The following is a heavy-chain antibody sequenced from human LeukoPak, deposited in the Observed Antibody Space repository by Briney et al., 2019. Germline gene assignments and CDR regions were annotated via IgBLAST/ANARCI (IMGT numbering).Heavy chain of an antibody. J-gene: IGHJ4*02. CDR3: AREGDYCTNGVCHFDY. Sequence: PSETLSLTCAVYGGSFSGYYWSWIRQPPPKGVEWIGEMNHSGSTNYNPSLKSRVTISVDTSKNQFSLKLSSVTAADTAVYYCAREGDYCTNGVCHFDYWGQGTLVTVSS. V-gene: IGHV4-34*01. D-gene: IGHD2-8*01. CDR1: GGSFSGYY. CDR2: MNHSGST.